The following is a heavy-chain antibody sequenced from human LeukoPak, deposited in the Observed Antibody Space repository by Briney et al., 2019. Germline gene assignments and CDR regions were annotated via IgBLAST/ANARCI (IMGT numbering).Heavy chain of an antibody. D-gene: IGHD2-15*01. Sequence: PGGSLRLSCAASGFTFSNYGIHWVRQAPGKGLEWVTMTSFDGSDKYYADSLNGRFTISRDNSKNTLYLQMNSLRAEDTAVYYCAKSLGTYCSGGSCYFAYFDYWGQGTLVTVSS. CDR2: TSFDGSDK. CDR3: AKSLGTYCSGGSCYFAYFDY. V-gene: IGHV3-30*18. J-gene: IGHJ4*02. CDR1: GFTFSNYG.